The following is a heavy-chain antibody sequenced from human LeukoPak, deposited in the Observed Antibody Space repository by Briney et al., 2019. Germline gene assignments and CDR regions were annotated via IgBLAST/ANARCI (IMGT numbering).Heavy chain of an antibody. CDR2: INHSGST. J-gene: IGHJ4*02. CDR3: ARGRSYYYDSSGYYGY. CDR1: GGSISSGGYS. D-gene: IGHD3-22*01. Sequence: SGTLSLTCAVSGGSISSGGYSWSWIRQPPGKGLEWIGEINHSGSTNYNPSLKSRVTISVDTSKNQFSLKLSSVTAADTAVYYCARGRSYYYDSSGYYGYWGQGTLVTVSS. V-gene: IGHV4-30-2*01.